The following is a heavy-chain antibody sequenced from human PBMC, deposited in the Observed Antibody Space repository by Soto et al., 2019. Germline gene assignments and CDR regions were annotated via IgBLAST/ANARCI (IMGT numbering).Heavy chain of an antibody. CDR2: IYPGDSNT. CDR3: ARRGCSSTSCYSVGDYYYYGMDV. Sequence: GESLKISCKGSGYSFTKYWIGGVRQMPGKGLEWRGIIYPGDSNTRYSPSFQGQFTISADKSISTAYLQWSSLKASDTAMYYCARRGCSSTSCYSVGDYYYYGMDVWGQGTTVTVSS. J-gene: IGHJ6*02. D-gene: IGHD2-2*01. CDR1: GYSFTKYW. V-gene: IGHV5-51*01.